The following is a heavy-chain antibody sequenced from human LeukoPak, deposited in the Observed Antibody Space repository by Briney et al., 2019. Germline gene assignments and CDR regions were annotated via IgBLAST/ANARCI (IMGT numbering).Heavy chain of an antibody. D-gene: IGHD3-22*01. Sequence: SETLSLTCTVSGGSISSYYWSWSRQPPGKGLERIGYIYYSGSTNYNPSLKSRVTISVDTSKNQFSLKLSSVTAADTAVYYCARDSDYYDSSGYYDYWGQGTLVTVSS. CDR3: ARDSDYYDSSGYYDY. V-gene: IGHV4-59*01. J-gene: IGHJ4*02. CDR1: GGSISSYY. CDR2: IYYSGST.